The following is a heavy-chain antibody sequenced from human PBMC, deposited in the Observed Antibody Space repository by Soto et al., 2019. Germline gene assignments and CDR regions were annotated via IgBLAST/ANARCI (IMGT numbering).Heavy chain of an antibody. J-gene: IGHJ3*02. Sequence: PSETLSLTCTVSGGSISSYYWSWIRQPPGKGLQWIGYIYYSGSTNYNPSLKSRVTISVDTSKNQFSLKLSSVTAADTAVYYCARRYTSDFDTWCQQKIVTVSS. D-gene: IGHD6-19*01. CDR2: IYYSGST. V-gene: IGHV4-59*08. CDR3: ARRYTSDFDT. CDR1: GGSISSYY.